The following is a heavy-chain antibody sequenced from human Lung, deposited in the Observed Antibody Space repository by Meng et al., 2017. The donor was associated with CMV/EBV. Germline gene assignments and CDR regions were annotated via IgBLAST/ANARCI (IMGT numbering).Heavy chain of an antibody. Sequence: FSIYAMHWVRQAPGKGLEWVAVISYDGSNKYYADSVKGRFTISRDNSKNTLYLQMNSLRAEDTAVYYCARDRRGGPIFGVVANYFDYWGQGTLVTVSS. CDR2: ISYDGSNK. CDR1: FSIYA. D-gene: IGHD3-3*01. V-gene: IGHV3-30*04. CDR3: ARDRRGGPIFGVVANYFDY. J-gene: IGHJ4*02.